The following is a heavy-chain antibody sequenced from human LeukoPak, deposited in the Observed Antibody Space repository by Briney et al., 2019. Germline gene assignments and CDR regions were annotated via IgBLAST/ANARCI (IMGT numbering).Heavy chain of an antibody. J-gene: IGHJ5*02. D-gene: IGHD3-3*01. CDR2: ITRSSSYI. Sequence: GGSLRLSCAASGFTFSSYSMNWVRQAPGKGLEWVSSITRSSSYIYYAYSVKGRFTISRDTAKNSLYLQMNSLRAEDTAVYYCARESGPSAGTIFGVAITPFDPWGQGTLVTVSS. V-gene: IGHV3-21*01. CDR1: GFTFSSYS. CDR3: ARESGPSAGTIFGVAITPFDP.